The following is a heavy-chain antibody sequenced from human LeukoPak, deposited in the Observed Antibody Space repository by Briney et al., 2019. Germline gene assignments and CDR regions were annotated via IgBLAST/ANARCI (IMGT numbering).Heavy chain of an antibody. CDR2: ISSSGSTI. D-gene: IGHD3-3*01. CDR3: ARQDRVLIAFDY. CDR1: GFTFNSYE. J-gene: IGHJ4*02. V-gene: IGHV3-48*03. Sequence: PGGSLRLSCAAFGFTFNSYETNWVRQAPGKGLEWVSYISSSGSTIYYADSVKGRFTISRDNAKSSLYLQMNSLRAEDTAIYYCARQDRVLIAFDYWGQGTLVTVSS.